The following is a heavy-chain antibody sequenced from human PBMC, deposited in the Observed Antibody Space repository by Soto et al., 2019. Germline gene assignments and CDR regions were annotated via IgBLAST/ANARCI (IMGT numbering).Heavy chain of an antibody. Sequence: PGESLKISCKGSGYSFTSYWIGWVRQMPGKGLEWMGIIYPDDSDTRYSPSFQGQVTISADKSISTAYLQWSSLKASDTAMYFCARHLRDDGPTRQFDYWGQGTLVTVPS. CDR3: ARHLRDDGPTRQFDY. J-gene: IGHJ4*02. CDR1: GYSFTSYW. D-gene: IGHD1-26*01. CDR2: IYPDDSDT. V-gene: IGHV5-51*01.